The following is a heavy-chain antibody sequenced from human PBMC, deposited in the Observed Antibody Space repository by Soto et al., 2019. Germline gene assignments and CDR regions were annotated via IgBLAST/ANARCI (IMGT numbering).Heavy chain of an antibody. J-gene: IGHJ4*02. Sequence: QVHLVESGGGVVQPGTSLTLSCRASGFKFSDYGMDWVRQAPGKGLEWVSRVLYDGSKKYYADSVEGRFTISSDNPRNTLYLQMDSLRAEDTGVYYCVKYLALMGDYWGEGTPVTVSS. D-gene: IGHD3-16*01. V-gene: IGHV3-30*18. CDR2: VLYDGSKK. CDR3: VKYLALMGDY. CDR1: GFKFSDYG.